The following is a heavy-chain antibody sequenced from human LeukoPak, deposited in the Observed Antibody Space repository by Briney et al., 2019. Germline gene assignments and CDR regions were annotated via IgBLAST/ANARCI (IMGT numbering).Heavy chain of an antibody. CDR2: ISSSSSYI. Sequence: GGSLRLSCAASGFTFSSYAMSWVRQAPGKGLEWVSSISSSSSYIYYADSVKGRFTISRDNAKNSLYLQMNSLRAQDTAVYYCARAGGSGDYSNSPWYYFDYWGQGTLVTVSS. V-gene: IGHV3-21*01. CDR3: ARAGGSGDYSNSPWYYFDY. D-gene: IGHD4-11*01. CDR1: GFTFSSYA. J-gene: IGHJ4*02.